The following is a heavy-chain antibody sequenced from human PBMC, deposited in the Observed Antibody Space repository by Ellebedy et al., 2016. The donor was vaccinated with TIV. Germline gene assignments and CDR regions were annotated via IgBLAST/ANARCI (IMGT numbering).Heavy chain of an antibody. V-gene: IGHV4-4*07. Sequence: SETLSLXCTVSGGSISSYYWSWIRQPAGKGLEWIGRIYTSGTTNYNPSLKSRATVSVDTSKNHFSLRLSSVTAADTAVYYCAGGYCTNGICHPLDYWGQGSLVTVSS. CDR3: AGGYCTNGICHPLDY. J-gene: IGHJ4*02. D-gene: IGHD2-8*01. CDR2: IYTSGTT. CDR1: GGSISSYY.